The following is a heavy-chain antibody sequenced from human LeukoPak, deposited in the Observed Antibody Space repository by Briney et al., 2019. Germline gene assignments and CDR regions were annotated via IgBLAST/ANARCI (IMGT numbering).Heavy chain of an antibody. J-gene: IGHJ4*02. V-gene: IGHV4-61*05. CDR1: GGSISSSSYY. Sequence: PSETLSLTCTVSGGSISSSSYYWGWIRQPPGKGLEWIGYIYYSGSTNYNPSLKSRVTISVDTSKNQFSLKLSSVTAADTAVYYCASTYCSGGSCSTNFDYWGQGTLVTVSS. CDR2: IYYSGST. D-gene: IGHD2-15*01. CDR3: ASTYCSGGSCSTNFDY.